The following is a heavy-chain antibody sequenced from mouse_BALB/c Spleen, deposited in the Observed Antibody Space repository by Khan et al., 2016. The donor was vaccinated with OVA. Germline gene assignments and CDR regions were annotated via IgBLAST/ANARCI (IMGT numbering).Heavy chain of an antibody. D-gene: IGHD1-2*01. CDR2: INPSNGGT. Sequence: QVQLQQSGAELVKPGASVKLSCKASDYTFNSYYMYWVKQRPGQGLEWIGEINPSNGGTNFNEKFKSKATLTVDKSSSTAYMQLSSLTSEDSAVYYCTRGGYGGFAYWGQGTLVTVSA. CDR3: TRGGYGGFAY. V-gene: IGHV1S81*02. J-gene: IGHJ3*01. CDR1: DYTFNSYY.